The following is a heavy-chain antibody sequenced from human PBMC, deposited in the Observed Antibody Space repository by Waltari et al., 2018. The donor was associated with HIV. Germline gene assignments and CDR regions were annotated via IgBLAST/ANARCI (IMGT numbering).Heavy chain of an antibody. J-gene: IGHJ4*02. CDR1: GYNFASFD. Sequence: QTQLVQSGAEVRKPGASVKLSCKASGYNFASFDINWVRRATGQGLAWMAWMSSNSGDAGYGQMFKGRLTLTRDTSIDMAYMELNSLTPQDTAVYYCVTSRPGAVFGDFWGQGTPVTVSS. V-gene: IGHV1-8*01. CDR2: MSSNSGDA. CDR3: VTSRPGAVFGDF. D-gene: IGHD3-3*01.